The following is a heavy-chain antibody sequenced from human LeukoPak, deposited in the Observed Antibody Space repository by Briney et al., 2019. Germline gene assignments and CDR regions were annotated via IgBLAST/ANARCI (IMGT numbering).Heavy chain of an antibody. CDR3: ARLVVPAAKPGYFQH. CDR1: GGSISSGNYY. D-gene: IGHD2-2*01. V-gene: IGHV4-39*01. Sequence: PSQTLSLTCTVSGGSISSGNYYWSWIRQHPGKGLEWIGSIYYSGSTYYNPSLKSRVTISVDTSKNQFSLKLSSVTAADTAVYYCARLVVPAAKPGYFQHWGQGTLVTVSS. J-gene: IGHJ1*01. CDR2: IYYSGST.